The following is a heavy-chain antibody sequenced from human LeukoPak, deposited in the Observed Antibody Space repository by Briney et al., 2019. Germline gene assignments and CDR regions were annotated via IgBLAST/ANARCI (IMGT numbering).Heavy chain of an antibody. J-gene: IGHJ6*02. V-gene: IGHV3-23*01. Sequence: GASLRLSCAASGFTFSSYAMSWVRQAPGKGLEWVSAISGSGGSTYYADSVKGRFTISRDNSKNTLYLQMNSPRAEDTAVYYCAKDLGYCSSTSCSYGMDVWGQGTTVTVSS. CDR3: AKDLGYCSSTSCSYGMDV. CDR1: GFTFSSYA. D-gene: IGHD2-2*03. CDR2: ISGSGGST.